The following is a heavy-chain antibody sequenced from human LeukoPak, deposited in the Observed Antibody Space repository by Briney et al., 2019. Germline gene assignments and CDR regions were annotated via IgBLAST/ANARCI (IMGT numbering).Heavy chain of an antibody. CDR2: IYTDGST. CDR3: ARDYGDL. D-gene: IGHD3-10*01. J-gene: IGHJ5*02. Sequence: GSLRLSCAASGFTVSRKYMSWVRQAPGKGLGWVAVIYTDGSTYYAESVRGRFTISRDNSKNTLYLQMNSLRAEDMAVYYCARDYGDLWGQGTLVTVSS. CDR1: GFTVSRKY. V-gene: IGHV3-53*03.